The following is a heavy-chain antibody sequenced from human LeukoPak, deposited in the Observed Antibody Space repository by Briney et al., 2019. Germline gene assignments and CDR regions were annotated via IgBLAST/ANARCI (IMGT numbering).Heavy chain of an antibody. CDR1: GYTFTSFF. V-gene: IGHV1-46*01. CDR2: INPRGGSA. Sequence: ASVKVSCKASGYTFTSFFMHWVRQAPGQGLEWMGIINPRGGSATSAQRFQGRLTVTRDTSTSTVYMELSSLTSEDTALYYCAKDAIGYCSSTSCYGYFQHWGQGTLVTVSS. D-gene: IGHD2-2*01. CDR3: AKDAIGYCSSTSCYGYFQH. J-gene: IGHJ1*01.